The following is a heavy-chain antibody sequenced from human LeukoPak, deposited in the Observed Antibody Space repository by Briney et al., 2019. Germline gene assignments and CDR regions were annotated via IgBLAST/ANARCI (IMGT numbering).Heavy chain of an antibody. Sequence: GGSLRLSCAASGFTFSSYAMTWVRQAPGKGLEWVSAISASGGSTYYADSVKGRFTISRDNSKNMVFLQMNSLRAEDTAIYYCAKCLSHVTAVTTDYYYYMDVWGKGTTVTVS. CDR1: GFTFSSYA. V-gene: IGHV3-23*01. CDR3: AKCLSHVTAVTTDYYYYMDV. CDR2: ISASGGST. D-gene: IGHD4-17*01. J-gene: IGHJ6*03.